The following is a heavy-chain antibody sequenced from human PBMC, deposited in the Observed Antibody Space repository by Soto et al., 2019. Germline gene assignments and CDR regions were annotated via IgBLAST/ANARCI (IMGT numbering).Heavy chain of an antibody. Sequence: QLHLVQSGSEVKKPGSSVRVSCKTSGGTLSNYGLSWVRLAPGQGLEWMGGILPVFGTSNYAQKFQDRLTITADGSTSTANMDLTSLTSDDTAVYYWAREPSRYQSYYFDYWGQGTLVTVSS. D-gene: IGHD2-2*01. CDR2: ILPVFGTS. CDR3: AREPSRYQSYYFDY. J-gene: IGHJ4*02. V-gene: IGHV1-69*12. CDR1: GGTLSNYG.